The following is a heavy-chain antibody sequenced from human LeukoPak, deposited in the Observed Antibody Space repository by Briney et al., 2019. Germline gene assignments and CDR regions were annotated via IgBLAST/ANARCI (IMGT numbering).Heavy chain of an antibody. V-gene: IGHV3-30*04. CDR3: ARARIAARPRFDY. CDR1: GFTFSSYA. J-gene: IGHJ4*02. CDR2: ISYDGSNK. D-gene: IGHD6-6*01. Sequence: PGRSLRLSCAASGFTFSSYAMHWVRQAPGKGLEWVAVISYDGSNKYHADSVKGRFTISRDNSKNTLYLQMNSLRAEDTAVYYCARARIAARPRFDYWGQGTLVTVSS.